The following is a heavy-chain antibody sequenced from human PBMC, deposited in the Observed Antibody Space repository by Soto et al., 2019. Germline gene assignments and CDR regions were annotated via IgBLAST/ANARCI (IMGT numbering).Heavy chain of an antibody. CDR1: GGTPSNSA. Sequence: SVKVSCKASGGTPSNSAISWVRQAPGQGLEWMGGIIPVFGLVKYAQNFQGRVTMTTDTSTSTAYMELRSLRSDDTAVYYCARAPSPTQLVKSPFDYWGQGTLVTVSS. CDR3: ARAPSPTQLVKSPFDY. V-gene: IGHV1-69*10. J-gene: IGHJ4*02. D-gene: IGHD6-6*01. CDR2: IIPVFGLV.